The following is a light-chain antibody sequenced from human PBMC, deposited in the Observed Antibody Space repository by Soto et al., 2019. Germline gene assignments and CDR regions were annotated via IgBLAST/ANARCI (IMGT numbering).Light chain of an antibody. J-gene: IGLJ1*01. CDR2: EVS. V-gene: IGLV2-14*01. Sequence: QSALTQPASVSGSPGQSITISCTGTSSDVGGYNYVSWYQQHPGKAPKLMIYEVSNRPSGVSNRFSGSKSGNTASLTISVLQAEDEADYYCSSYTSRSTRVFGTGTKLTVL. CDR1: SSDVGGYNY. CDR3: SSYTSRSTRV.